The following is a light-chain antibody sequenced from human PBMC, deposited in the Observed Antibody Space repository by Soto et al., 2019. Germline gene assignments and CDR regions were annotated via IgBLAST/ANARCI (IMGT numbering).Light chain of an antibody. CDR2: DAS. J-gene: IGKJ5*01. Sequence: EIVLTQSPATLSLSPGERATLSCRASQNINTFLAWYQQQPGQAPRLLIYDASSRATGIPARFSGSGSGTDFTLQISALEPEDFADYYCQQRSNWPLLIPFGRGTRLEIK. CDR3: QQRSNWPLLIP. V-gene: IGKV3-11*01. CDR1: QNINTF.